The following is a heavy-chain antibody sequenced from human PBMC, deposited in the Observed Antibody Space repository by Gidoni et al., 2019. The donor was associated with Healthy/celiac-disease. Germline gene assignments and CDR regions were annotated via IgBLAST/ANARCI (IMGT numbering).Heavy chain of an antibody. CDR2: ISYDGSNK. J-gene: IGHJ6*02. Sequence: QVQLVESGGGVVQPGRSLRLSCAASGFTFISYARHWVRQAPGKGLEWVAVISYDGSNKYYADSVKGRFTISRDNSKNTLYLQMNSLRAEDTAVYYCAGGYCSGGSCLPLDVWGQGTTVTVSS. CDR3: AGGYCSGGSCLPLDV. CDR1: GFTFISYA. D-gene: IGHD2-15*01. V-gene: IGHV3-30-3*01.